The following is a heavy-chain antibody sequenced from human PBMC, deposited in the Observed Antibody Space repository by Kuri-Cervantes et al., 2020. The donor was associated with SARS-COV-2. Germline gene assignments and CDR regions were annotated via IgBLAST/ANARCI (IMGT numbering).Heavy chain of an antibody. CDR3: TTLIDY. V-gene: IGHV3-21*04. CDR2: ITRSSVYI. J-gene: IGHJ4*02. Sequence: GESLKISCEVSGFLFSASAIHWVRQASGKGLEWVSSITRSSVYISYADSLKGRFTISRDNAKNSLYLQMNSLRAEDTAVYYCTTLIDYWGQGALVTVSS. CDR1: GFLFSASA.